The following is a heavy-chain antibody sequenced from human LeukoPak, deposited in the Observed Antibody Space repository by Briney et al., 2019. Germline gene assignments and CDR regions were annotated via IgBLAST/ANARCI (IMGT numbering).Heavy chain of an antibody. J-gene: IGHJ5*02. CDR3: ASRPRYCSGACWFDP. D-gene: IGHD2-15*01. V-gene: IGHV1-69*13. CDR1: GGTFSSYA. Sequence: ASVKVSCKASGGTFSSYAISWVRQAPGQGLEWMGGIIPIFGTANYAQKFQGRVTITADESTSTAYMELSSLRSEDTAVYYCASRPRYCSGACWFDPWGQGTLVTVSS. CDR2: IIPIFGTA.